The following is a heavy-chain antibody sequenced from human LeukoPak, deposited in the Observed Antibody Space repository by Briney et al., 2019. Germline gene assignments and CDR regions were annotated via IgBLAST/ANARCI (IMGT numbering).Heavy chain of an antibody. V-gene: IGHV4-34*01. CDR2: INHSGST. Sequence: PSETLSLTCAVSGGSFSDYYWSWIRQSPIKGLEWIGEINHSGSTHYNPSLKSRVTISVDTSKNQFSLRLTSVTAADTAVYYCARGVRLRYFDYWGQGTLVTVSS. D-gene: IGHD6-25*01. J-gene: IGHJ4*02. CDR1: GGSFSDYY. CDR3: ARGVRLRYFDY.